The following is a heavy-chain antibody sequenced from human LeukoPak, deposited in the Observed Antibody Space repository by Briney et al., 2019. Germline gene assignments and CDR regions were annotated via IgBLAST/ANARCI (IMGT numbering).Heavy chain of an antibody. CDR3: ATSRTDYDLDY. CDR1: GFTVSSKY. Sequence: PGGSLRLSCAASGFTVSSKYMSWVRQAPGKGLEWVSVILSGGTTFYAHSVKGRFTISRDNSENTLYLPMNSLGAEDTAVYYCATSRTDYDLDYWGQGTLVNVSS. J-gene: IGHJ4*02. V-gene: IGHV3-66*01. CDR2: ILSGGTT. D-gene: IGHD4-17*01.